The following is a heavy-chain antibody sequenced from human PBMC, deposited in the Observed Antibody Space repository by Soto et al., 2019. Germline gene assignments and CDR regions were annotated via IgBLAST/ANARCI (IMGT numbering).Heavy chain of an antibody. D-gene: IGHD2-2*01. CDR3: ARGYCSSTSCPVGP. CDR1: GYTFTSYD. J-gene: IGHJ5*02. Sequence: ASVKVSCKAAGYTFTSYDINWVRQATGEGLEWMGWMNPNSGNTGYTQKFQGRVTMTRNTSISTAYMELSSLRSEDTAVYYCARGYCSSTSCPVGPWSQGTLVTVSS. CDR2: MNPNSGNT. V-gene: IGHV1-8*01.